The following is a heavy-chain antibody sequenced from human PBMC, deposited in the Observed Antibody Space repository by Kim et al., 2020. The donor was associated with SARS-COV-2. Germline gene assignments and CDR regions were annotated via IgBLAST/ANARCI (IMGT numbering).Heavy chain of an antibody. CDR2: VPYNGNDM. D-gene: IGHD2-21*01. CDR1: GFDLSTYC. J-gene: IGHJ5*01. CDR3: ARYSGYLDWYNWFDS. V-gene: IGHV3-30*03. Sequence: GGSLRLSCAASGFDLSTYCMHWVRQAPGKGLEWVAIVPYNGNDMYYLYTVKGRFTITRDESTNTLYLQMNSLTTEDTAKYDCARYSGYLDWYNWFDSWARGTWTPSPQ.